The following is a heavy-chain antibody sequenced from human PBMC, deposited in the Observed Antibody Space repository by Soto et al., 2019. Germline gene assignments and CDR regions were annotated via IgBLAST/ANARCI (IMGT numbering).Heavy chain of an antibody. Sequence: GGSLRLSCAASGFTFSSYAIHWVRRAPGKGLEWVAVISYDGSNKYYADSVKGRFTISRDNSKNTLYLQMNSLRVEDTAVYYCARGPSSLTRFDYWGQGTLVTVSS. J-gene: IGHJ4*02. V-gene: IGHV3-30-3*01. CDR1: GFTFSSYA. CDR3: ARGPSSLTRFDY. CDR2: ISYDGSNK. D-gene: IGHD2-2*01.